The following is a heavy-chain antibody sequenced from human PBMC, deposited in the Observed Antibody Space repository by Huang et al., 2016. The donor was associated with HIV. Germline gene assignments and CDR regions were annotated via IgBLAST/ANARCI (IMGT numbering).Heavy chain of an antibody. Sequence: QVQLLQSGAEVKKPGASVKVSCKVSGYRLTELSMTWVRQAPGKGLEWMGGFVSADGETPSAQKWKGRVTMTEDTSADTAYMELSNLRSEDTAVYYCATDRYDSSGYGLDYWGQGTLVTLSS. D-gene: IGHD3-22*01. CDR1: GYRLTELS. J-gene: IGHJ4*02. V-gene: IGHV1-24*01. CDR3: ATDRYDSSGYGLDY. CDR2: FVSADGET.